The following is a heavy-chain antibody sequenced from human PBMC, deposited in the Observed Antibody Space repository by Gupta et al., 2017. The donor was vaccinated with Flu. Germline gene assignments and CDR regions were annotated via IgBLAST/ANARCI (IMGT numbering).Heavy chain of an antibody. CDR1: GFTFSSYG. J-gene: IGHJ4*02. CDR3: ARSPRLRNYFDY. CDR2: IWYDGSNK. D-gene: IGHD4-17*01. Sequence: QVQLVESGGGVVQPGRSLRLSCSASGFTFSSYGMHWVRQAPGKGLAWVAVIWYDGSNKYYADSVKGRFTISRDNSKNSLYLQMNSLRAEDTAVYYCARSPRLRNYFDYWGQGTLVTGSS. V-gene: IGHV3-33*01.